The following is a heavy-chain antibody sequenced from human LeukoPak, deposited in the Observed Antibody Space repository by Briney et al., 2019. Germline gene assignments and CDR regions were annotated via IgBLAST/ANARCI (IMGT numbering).Heavy chain of an antibody. CDR2: ISGSGGST. J-gene: IGHJ6*03. CDR3: AKYPTTLTGSLYYYYYMDV. Sequence: GGSLRLSCAASGFTFSSYAMSWVRQAPGKGLEWVSAISGSGGSTYYADSVKGRFTISRDNSKNTLYLQMNSLRAEDTAVYYCAKYPTTLTGSLYYYYYMDVWGKGTTVTVSS. D-gene: IGHD1-14*01. CDR1: GFTFSSYA. V-gene: IGHV3-23*01.